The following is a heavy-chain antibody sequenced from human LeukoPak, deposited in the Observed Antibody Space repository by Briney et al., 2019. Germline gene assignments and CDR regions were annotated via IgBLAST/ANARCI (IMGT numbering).Heavy chain of an antibody. V-gene: IGHV3-7*03. J-gene: IGHJ4*02. CDR3: AKYSSGYNYGFDY. D-gene: IGHD5-18*01. CDR1: GFTVSSNY. CDR2: IKQDGSEK. Sequence: GGSLRLSCAASGFTVSSNYMSWVRQAPGKGLEWVANIKQDGSEKYYVDSVKGRFTISRDNAKNSLYLQMNSLRAEDTAVYYCAKYSSGYNYGFDYWGQGTLVTVSS.